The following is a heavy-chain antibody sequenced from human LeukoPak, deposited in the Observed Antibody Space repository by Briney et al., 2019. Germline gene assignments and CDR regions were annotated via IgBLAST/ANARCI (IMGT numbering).Heavy chain of an antibody. CDR1: GFTFSSYG. CDR2: ISYDGSNK. J-gene: IGHJ4*02. Sequence: PGGSLRLSCAASGFTFSSYGMHWVRQAPGKGLEWVAVISYDGSNKYYADSVKGRFTISRDNSKNTLYLQMNSLRAEDTAVYYCAKRGTSPFDYWGQGTLVTVSS. CDR3: AKRGTSPFDY. V-gene: IGHV3-30*18. D-gene: IGHD1-1*01.